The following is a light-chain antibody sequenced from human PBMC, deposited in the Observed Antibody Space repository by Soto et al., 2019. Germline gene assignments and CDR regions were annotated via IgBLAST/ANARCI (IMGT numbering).Light chain of an antibody. Sequence: QSALTQPPSVSGSPGQSITISCTGTSSDVGGYNYVSWYQQHPGKAPKLMIYDVINRPSGVSNRFSGSKSGNTASLTISGLQDEDEADYYCSSYTSSSTLVFGGGTKLTVL. CDR2: DVI. V-gene: IGLV2-14*01. CDR3: SSYTSSSTLV. J-gene: IGLJ2*01. CDR1: SSDVGGYNY.